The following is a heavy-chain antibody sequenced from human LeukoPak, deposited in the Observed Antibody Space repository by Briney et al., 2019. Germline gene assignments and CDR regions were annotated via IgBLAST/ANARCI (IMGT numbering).Heavy chain of an antibody. Sequence: SETLSLTCTVSGGSISSYYWSWIRQPAGKGLEWIGRIYTSGSTNYNPSLKSRVTMSVDTSKNQFSLKLSSVTAADTAVYYCARVGVRGVISLYYYYYMDVWGKGTTVTVSS. J-gene: IGHJ6*03. CDR1: GGSISSYY. CDR2: IYTSGST. D-gene: IGHD3-10*01. CDR3: ARVGVRGVISLYYYYYMDV. V-gene: IGHV4-4*07.